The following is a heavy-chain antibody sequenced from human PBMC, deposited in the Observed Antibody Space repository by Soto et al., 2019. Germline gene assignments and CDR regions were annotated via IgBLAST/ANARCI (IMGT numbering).Heavy chain of an antibody. CDR3: ARDRGRYYYEKQFDP. Sequence: QVQLVQSGATVKKPGSSVKVSCKASGGTFSSYAISWVRQSPGQDLEWMGGIIPIFGTANYAQKFQGRVTIPADKSTSTADMEMSSLRYEDTVVYCCARDRGRYYYEKQFDPWGQGTLVTVSS. D-gene: IGHD3-22*01. V-gene: IGHV1-69*06. J-gene: IGHJ5*02. CDR1: GGTFSSYA. CDR2: IIPIFGTA.